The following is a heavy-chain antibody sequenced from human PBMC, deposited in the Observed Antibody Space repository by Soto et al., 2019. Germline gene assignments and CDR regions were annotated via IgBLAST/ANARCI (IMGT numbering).Heavy chain of an antibody. D-gene: IGHD3-22*01. CDR2: IYYSGST. V-gene: IGHV4-39*01. CDR3: ARDYDSSGDY. J-gene: IGHJ4*02. Sequence: SETLSLTCTVSAGSISSGDYYWGCIRQPPGKGLEWIGSIYYSGSTYYNPSLKSRVTISVDTSKNQFSLKLSSVTAADTAVYYCARDYDSSGDYWGQGTLVTVSS. CDR1: AGSISSGDYY.